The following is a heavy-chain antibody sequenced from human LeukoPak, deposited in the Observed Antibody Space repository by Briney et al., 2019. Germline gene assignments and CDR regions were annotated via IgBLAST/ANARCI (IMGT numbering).Heavy chain of an antibody. CDR3: ARQAYYSGSGSWTGFDY. D-gene: IGHD3-10*01. J-gene: IGHJ4*02. CDR1: GGSISGYY. V-gene: IGHV4-4*09. Sequence: SETLSLTCTVSGGSISGYYWSWIRQPPGKGLEWIGYIHTSGNNNYNPSLKSRVTTSVDASKNQSALKLSSVPAADTAVYYCARQAYYSGSGSWTGFDYWGQGTLVTVSS. CDR2: IHTSGNN.